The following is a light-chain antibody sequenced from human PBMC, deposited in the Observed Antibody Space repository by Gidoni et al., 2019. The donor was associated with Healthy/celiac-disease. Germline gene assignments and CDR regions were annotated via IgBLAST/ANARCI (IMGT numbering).Light chain of an antibody. CDR1: ELPKQY. J-gene: IGLJ2*01. CDR2: KDS. CDR3: QSADSSGTLVV. V-gene: IGLV3-25*03. Sequence: SYELTPPPSVSVSPGQTARIPCSGDELPKQYAYWYQQKPGQAPVLVIYKDSDRPSGIPERFSGSSSGTTVTLTISGVQAEDEADYYCQSADSSGTLVVFGGGTKLTVL.